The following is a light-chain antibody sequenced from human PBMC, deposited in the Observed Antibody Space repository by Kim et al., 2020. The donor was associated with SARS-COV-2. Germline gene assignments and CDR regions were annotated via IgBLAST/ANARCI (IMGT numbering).Light chain of an antibody. CDR1: SSNIGSNA. Sequence: QSALTQPPSASGTPGERVSISCSGSSSNIGSNAVSWYRQLPGTAPNLLIYSTNQRPSGVPDRISGSKSGTSTSLAISGLQSEDEADYYCAAWDDSLSGWVFGGGTKLTVL. V-gene: IGLV1-44*01. J-gene: IGLJ3*02. CDR2: STN. CDR3: AAWDDSLSGWV.